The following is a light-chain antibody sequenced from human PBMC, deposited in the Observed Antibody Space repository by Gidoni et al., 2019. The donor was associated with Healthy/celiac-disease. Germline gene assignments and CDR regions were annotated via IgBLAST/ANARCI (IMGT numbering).Light chain of an antibody. V-gene: IGKV1-39*01. Sequence: DIQMTQSPSSLSAFVGDSVTITCRASQSISSYLNWNQQKPGKAPKLLIYAASSLQSGFPSRFSGSGSGTDFTLTISILQPEDFATYYCQQSYSTPRTFGQGTKVEIK. CDR1: QSISSY. CDR3: QQSYSTPRT. J-gene: IGKJ1*01. CDR2: AAS.